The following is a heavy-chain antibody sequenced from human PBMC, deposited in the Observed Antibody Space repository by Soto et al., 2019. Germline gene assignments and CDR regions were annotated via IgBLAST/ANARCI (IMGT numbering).Heavy chain of an antibody. CDR1: GYTLTEFA. CDR2: FDPEDGET. D-gene: IGHD3-22*01. Sequence: GASVKVSCKVSGYTLTEFAIHWVRQAPGKGLEWMGGFDPEDGETIYAQKFQGRVTMTEDTSTDTAYMELSSLRSEDTAVYYCATGPPSPTYYYDSSGYYYVYWGQGTLVTVSS. CDR3: ATGPPSPTYYYDSSGYYYVY. J-gene: IGHJ4*02. V-gene: IGHV1-24*01.